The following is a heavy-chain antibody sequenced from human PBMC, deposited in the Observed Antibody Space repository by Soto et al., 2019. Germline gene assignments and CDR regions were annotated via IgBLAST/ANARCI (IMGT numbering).Heavy chain of an antibody. CDR3: ARDHTTAAAGLDY. J-gene: IGHJ4*02. V-gene: IGHV4-39*02. Sequence: SETLSLTCTVSGGSISSSSYYWGWIRQPPGKGLEWIGSIYYSGSTYYNPSLKSRVTISVDTSKNQFSLKLSSVTAADTAVYYCARDHTTAAAGLDYWGQGTLVT. CDR2: IYYSGST. D-gene: IGHD6-13*01. CDR1: GGSISSSSYY.